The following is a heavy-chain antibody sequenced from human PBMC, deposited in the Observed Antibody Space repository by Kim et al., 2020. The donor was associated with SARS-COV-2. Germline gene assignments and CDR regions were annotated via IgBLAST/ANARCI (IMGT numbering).Heavy chain of an antibody. J-gene: IGHJ5*02. V-gene: IGHV4-59*13. CDR3: ARGGNILLWFRELGGLVFDP. Sequence: SETLSLTCTVSGGSISSYYWSWIRQPPGKGLEWIGYIYYSGSTNYNPSLKSRVTISVDTSKNQFSLKLSSVTAADTAVYYCARGGNILLWFRELGGLVFDPWGQGTLVTVSS. D-gene: IGHD3-10*01. CDR1: GGSISSYY. CDR2: IYYSGST.